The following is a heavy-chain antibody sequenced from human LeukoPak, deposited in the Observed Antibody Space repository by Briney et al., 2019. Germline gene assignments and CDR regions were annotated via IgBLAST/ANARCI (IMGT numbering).Heavy chain of an antibody. J-gene: IGHJ4*02. Sequence: PSETLSLTCTVSGGSISSYYWSWIRQPPGKGLEWIGYIYYSGSTDYNPSLKSRVTISVDTSKKQFSLKLSSVTAADTAVYYCARVYGYNLYYFDYWGQGTLVTVSS. CDR1: GGSISSYY. D-gene: IGHD5-24*01. V-gene: IGHV4-59*01. CDR2: IYYSGST. CDR3: ARVYGYNLYYFDY.